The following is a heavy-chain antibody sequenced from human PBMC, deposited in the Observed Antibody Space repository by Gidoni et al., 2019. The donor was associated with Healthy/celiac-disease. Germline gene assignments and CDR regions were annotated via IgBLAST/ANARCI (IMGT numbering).Heavy chain of an antibody. J-gene: IGHJ6*02. CDR2: MNPNSGNT. CDR1: GYTFTSYD. CDR3: ARAGTDYDFWSWNYYYYYGMDV. V-gene: IGHV1-8*01. D-gene: IGHD3-3*01. Sequence: QVQLVQSGAEVKKPGASVKVSCKASGYTFTSYDINWVRQATGQGLEWMGWMNPNSGNTGYAQKFQGRVTMTRNTSISTAYMELSSLRSEDTAVYYCARAGTDYDFWSWNYYYYYGMDVWGQGTTVTVSS.